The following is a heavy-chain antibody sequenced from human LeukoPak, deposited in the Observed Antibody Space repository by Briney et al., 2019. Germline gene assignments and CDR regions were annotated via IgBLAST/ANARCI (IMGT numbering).Heavy chain of an antibody. J-gene: IGHJ5*02. CDR3: ARHSGSGSLSRPFDP. V-gene: IGHV4-39*01. Sequence: SETLSLTCSVSGPSVTSGGFYWGSLRQPPGKGPDWIATVYYTGSTYYNPSLKSRVAISIDTSKNQFSLRLTSVTATDTSIYHCARHSGSGSLSRPFDPWGQGTLVTVSS. CDR1: GPSVTSGGFY. CDR2: VYYTGST. D-gene: IGHD3-10*01.